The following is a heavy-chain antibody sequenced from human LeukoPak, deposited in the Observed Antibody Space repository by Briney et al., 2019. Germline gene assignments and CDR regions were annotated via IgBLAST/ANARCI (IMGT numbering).Heavy chain of an antibody. CDR2: ISSTTTYI. CDR1: GXIFSRYT. D-gene: IGHD6-13*01. CDR3: TRDEDEELVRDY. J-gene: IGHJ4*02. V-gene: IGHV3-21*01. Sequence: PGGSLRLSCAASGXIFSRYTMNWVRQAPGKGLEWVSSISSTTTYIYYADSVKGRFTISRDNAKRSLYLQMNSLRADDTAVYYCTRDEDEELVRDYWGQGTLVTVSS.